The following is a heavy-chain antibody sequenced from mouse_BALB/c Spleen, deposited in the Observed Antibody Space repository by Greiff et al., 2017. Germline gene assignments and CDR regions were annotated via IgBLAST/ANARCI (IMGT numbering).Heavy chain of an antibody. V-gene: IGHV5-6-3*01. Sequence: EVMLVESGGGLVQPGGSLKLSCAASGFTFSSYGMSWVRQTPDKRLELVATINSNGGSTYYPDSVKGRFTISRDNAKNTLYLQMSSLKSEDTAMYYCARWYYGSSYYFDYWGQGTTLTVSS. D-gene: IGHD1-1*01. CDR1: GFTFSSYG. CDR2: INSNGGST. J-gene: IGHJ2*01. CDR3: ARWYYGSSYYFDY.